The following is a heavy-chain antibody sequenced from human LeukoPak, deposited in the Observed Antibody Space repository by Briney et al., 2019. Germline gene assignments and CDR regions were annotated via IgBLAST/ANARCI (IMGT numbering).Heavy chain of an antibody. CDR3: AGEGAGRIAAGIHDAFDI. CDR2: IYHSGST. V-gene: IGHV4-30-2*01. D-gene: IGHD6-13*01. J-gene: IGHJ3*02. CDR1: GGSISSGGYS. Sequence: SETLSLTCAVSGGSISSGGYSWSWIRQPPGKGLEWIGYIYHSGSTYYNPSLKSRVTISVDRSKNQFSLKLSSVTAADTAVYYCAGEGAGRIAAGIHDAFDIWGQGTMVTVSS.